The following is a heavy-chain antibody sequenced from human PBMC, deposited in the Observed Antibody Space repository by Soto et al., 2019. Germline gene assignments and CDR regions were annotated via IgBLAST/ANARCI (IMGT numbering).Heavy chain of an antibody. CDR2: INHSGST. V-gene: IGHV4-34*01. CDR1: GGSFSGYY. D-gene: IGHD6-13*01. Sequence: ASETLSLTCAVYGGSFSGYYWSWIRQPPGKGLEWIGEINHSGSTNYNPSLKSRVTISVDTSKNQFSLKLSSVTAADTAVYYCARGSLVGVAAAFAFDIWGQGTMVTVSS. J-gene: IGHJ3*02. CDR3: ARGSLVGVAAAFAFDI.